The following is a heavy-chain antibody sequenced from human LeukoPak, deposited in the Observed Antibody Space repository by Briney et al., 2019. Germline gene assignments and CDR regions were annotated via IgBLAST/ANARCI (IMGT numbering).Heavy chain of an antibody. CDR2: IYSGGAT. D-gene: IGHD2-21*02. J-gene: IGHJ4*02. CDR3: VVVVTAIHPGY. V-gene: IGHV3-66*01. Sequence: GGSLRLSCAASGCTVSTTYMSWVRQAPGKGLEWVSVIYSGGATDYADSVKGRFTVSRDNSKNTVFLQMNSLRAEDTAVYYCVVVVTAIHPGYWGQGTLVTVSS. CDR1: GCTVSTTY.